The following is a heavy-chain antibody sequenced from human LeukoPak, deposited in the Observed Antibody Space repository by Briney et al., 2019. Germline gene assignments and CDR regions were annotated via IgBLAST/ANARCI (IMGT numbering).Heavy chain of an antibody. CDR1: GFTFSSYG. J-gene: IGHJ4*02. CDR2: IRYDGSNK. D-gene: IGHD3-16*02. V-gene: IGHV3-30*02. CDR3: AKLPTFDYVWGSYRISHFDY. Sequence: GGSLRLSCAASGFTFSSYGMHWVRQAPGKGLEWVAFIRYDGSNKYYADSVKGRFTISRDNSENTLYLQMNTLRAEDTAVYYCAKLPTFDYVWGSYRISHFDYWGQGTLVTVSS.